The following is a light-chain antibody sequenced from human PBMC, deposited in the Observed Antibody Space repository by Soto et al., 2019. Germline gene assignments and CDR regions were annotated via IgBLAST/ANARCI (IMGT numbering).Light chain of an antibody. V-gene: IGKV3-15*01. Sequence: EIEMTHSPATLSLAPWEIVTLSCRASESVSTNLAWYQQKAGQAPRLLIYGASTRATGIPARFSGSGSGTEFTLTISSLQSEDFAVYYCQQYSSSPWTFGQGTKVDIK. CDR2: GAS. J-gene: IGKJ1*01. CDR1: ESVSTN. CDR3: QQYSSSPWT.